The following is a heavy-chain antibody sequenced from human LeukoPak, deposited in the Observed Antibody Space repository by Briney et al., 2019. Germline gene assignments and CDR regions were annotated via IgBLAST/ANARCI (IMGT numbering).Heavy chain of an antibody. J-gene: IGHJ4*02. CDR2: ISSSSSYI. Sequence: GGSLRLSCAASGFTFSSYSMNWVRQAPGKGLEWVSSISSSSSYIYYADSVKGRFTISRDNAKNSLYLQMNSLRAEDTAVYYCARSVVVAATACDYWGQGTLVTVSS. CDR3: ARSVVVAATACDY. V-gene: IGHV3-21*04. D-gene: IGHD2-15*01. CDR1: GFTFSSYS.